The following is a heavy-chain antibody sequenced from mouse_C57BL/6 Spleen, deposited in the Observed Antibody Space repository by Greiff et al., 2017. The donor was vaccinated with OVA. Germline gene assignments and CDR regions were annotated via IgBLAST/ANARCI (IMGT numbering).Heavy chain of an antibody. CDR3: ARWYYGSSYNFDY. D-gene: IGHD1-1*01. CDR2: ILPGSGST. CDR1: GYTFTGYW. J-gene: IGHJ2*01. V-gene: IGHV1-9*01. Sequence: QVQLQQSGAELMKPGASVKLSCKATGYTFTGYWIEWVKQRPGHGLEWIGEILPGSGSTNYTEKFKGKATFTADTSSNTAYMQLSSLTTEDSAIYYCARWYYGSSYNFDYWGQGTTLTVAS.